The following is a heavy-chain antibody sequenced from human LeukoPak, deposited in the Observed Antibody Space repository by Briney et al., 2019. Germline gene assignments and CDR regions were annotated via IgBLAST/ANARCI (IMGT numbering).Heavy chain of an antibody. CDR3: ASTDSSGYYYH. D-gene: IGHD3-22*01. CDR2: ISSSSSYI. CDR1: GFTFNSYS. J-gene: IGHJ5*02. V-gene: IGHV3-21*03. Sequence: PGGSLRLSCTVSGFTFNSYSMTWVRQAPGKGLQWVSSISSSSSYIYYADSVKGRFTISRDNAKNSLYLQMNSLRAEDTAVYYCASTDSSGYYYHWGQGTLVTVSS.